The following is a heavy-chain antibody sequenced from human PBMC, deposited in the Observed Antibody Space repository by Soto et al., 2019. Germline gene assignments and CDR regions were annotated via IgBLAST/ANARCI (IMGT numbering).Heavy chain of an antibody. J-gene: IGHJ6*02. V-gene: IGHV1-69*12. CDR3: ATPPAGYYYYGMDV. Sequence: QVQLVQSGAEVKKPGSSVKVSCKASGGTFSSYAISWVRQAPGQGLEWVGGIIRIFGTAEYAQKFQGRVTITADESTSPAYMELSSLRSEDTAVYYCATPPAGYYYYGMDVWGQGTTVTVSS. CDR2: IIRIFGTA. CDR1: GGTFSSYA.